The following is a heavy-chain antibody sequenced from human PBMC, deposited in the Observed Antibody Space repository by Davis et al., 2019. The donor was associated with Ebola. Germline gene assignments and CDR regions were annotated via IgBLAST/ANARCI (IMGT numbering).Heavy chain of an antibody. CDR3: ARDQDSSRLYYFDY. CDR1: GFTFSSYG. D-gene: IGHD6-13*01. CDR2: ISYDGSNK. J-gene: IGHJ4*02. Sequence: PGGSLRLSCAASGFTFSSYGMHWVRQAPGKGLEWVAVISYDGSNKYYADSVKGRFTISRDNAKNSLYLQMNSLRAEDTAVYYCARDQDSSRLYYFDYWGQGTLVTVSS. V-gene: IGHV3-30*03.